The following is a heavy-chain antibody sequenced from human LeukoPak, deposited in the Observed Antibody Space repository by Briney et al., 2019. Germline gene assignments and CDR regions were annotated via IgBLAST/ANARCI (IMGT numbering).Heavy chain of an antibody. J-gene: IGHJ4*01. Sequence: GGSLRLSCAASGFSFSSYWMHWVRQAPGKGLVWVSRISSDGSIINYADSVKGRFTISRDNAKNTLYLESNSLRAEDTAVYYCAREGDIVVVPAADYWGQEPWSPSPQ. D-gene: IGHD2-2*01. CDR2: ISSDGSII. CDR3: AREGDIVVVPAADY. CDR1: GFSFSSYW. V-gene: IGHV3-74*01.